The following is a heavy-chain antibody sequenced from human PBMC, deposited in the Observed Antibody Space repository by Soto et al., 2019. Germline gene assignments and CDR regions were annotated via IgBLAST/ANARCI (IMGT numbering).Heavy chain of an antibody. J-gene: IGHJ4*02. CDR2: IYYSGST. V-gene: IGHV4-30-4*02. D-gene: IGHD1-26*01. Sequence: SYTLSLTCTVSSGSMSIADYYWSWIRQPPGKGLEWIGYIYYSGSTNYNPSLKSRVTISVDTSKNQFSLKLSSVTAADTAVYYCARDRADRSFFDYWGQGTLVTVFS. CDR3: ARDRADRSFFDY. CDR1: SGSMSIADYY.